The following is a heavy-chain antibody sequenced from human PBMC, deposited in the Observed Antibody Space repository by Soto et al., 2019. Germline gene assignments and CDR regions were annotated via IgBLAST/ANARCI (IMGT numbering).Heavy chain of an antibody. V-gene: IGHV4-30-4*01. D-gene: IGHD3-10*01. CDR2: IYYTGST. CDR3: ARVTMVRGVMADY. Sequence: SETLSLTCTVSGCSIRSGNIYWSWIRQPPGKGLEWIGYIYYTGSTYYNPSLTSRVTISVNPSKNQFSLTLTSVTAADTAIYYCARVTMVRGVMADYWGQGTLVTVSS. CDR1: GCSIRSGNIY. J-gene: IGHJ4*02.